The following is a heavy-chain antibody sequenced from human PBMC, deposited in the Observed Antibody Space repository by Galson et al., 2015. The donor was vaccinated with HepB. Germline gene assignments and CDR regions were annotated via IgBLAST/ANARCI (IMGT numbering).Heavy chain of an antibody. J-gene: IGHJ4*02. CDR3: ARSLYSGYDCGY. CDR2: IIPILGIA. Sequence: ASGGTFSSYTISWVRQAPGQGLEWMRRIIPILGIANYAQKFQGRVTITADKSTSTAYMELSSLRSEETAVYYCARSLYSGYDCGYWGQGTLVTVSS. CDR1: GGTFSSYT. V-gene: IGHV1-69*02. D-gene: IGHD5-12*01.